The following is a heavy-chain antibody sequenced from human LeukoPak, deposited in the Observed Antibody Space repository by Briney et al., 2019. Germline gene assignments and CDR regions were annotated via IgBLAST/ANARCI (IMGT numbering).Heavy chain of an antibody. CDR3: ARDRDGMDV. V-gene: IGHV3-66*01. CDR2: IDSGGIT. J-gene: IGHJ6*02. Sequence: GGSLRLSCAASGFTVSRTYMSWVRQAPGKGLEWVSVIDSGGITYYADSVKGRFTISRDNSKNTLYLQMNSLRAEDTAVYYCARDRDGMDVWGQGTTVTVSS. CDR1: GFTVSRTY.